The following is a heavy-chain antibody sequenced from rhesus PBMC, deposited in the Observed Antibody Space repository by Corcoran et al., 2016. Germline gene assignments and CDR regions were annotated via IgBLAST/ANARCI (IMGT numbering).Heavy chain of an antibody. V-gene: IGHV4-93*01. D-gene: IGHD2-15*01. J-gene: IGHJ4*01. CDR2: FFGGKSIT. CDR1: GGSIRSNYW. Sequence: QVQESGPTVVKPSETLSLTCTVSGGSIRSNYWWTWIRQSPGKGLEWIGGFFGGKSITKYNPFFKSRVSISTDTSKNQVSLKMTSVTAADTAVYYCASTDCSNSDCSSGDLWGQGVLVTVTS. CDR3: ASTDCSNSDCSSGDL.